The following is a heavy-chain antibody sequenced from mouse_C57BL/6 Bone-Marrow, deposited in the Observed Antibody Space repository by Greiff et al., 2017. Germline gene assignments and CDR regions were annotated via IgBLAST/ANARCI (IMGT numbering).Heavy chain of an antibody. Sequence: EVHLVESGGGLVQPKGSLKLSCAASGFSFNTYAMNWVRQAPGKGLEWVARIRSKSNNYATYYADSVKDRFTISRDDSESMLYLQMNNLKTEDTAMYYCVRPLYYDYEGDYAMDYWGQGTSVTVSS. CDR3: VRPLYYDYEGDYAMDY. J-gene: IGHJ4*01. D-gene: IGHD2-4*01. CDR2: IRSKSNNYAT. V-gene: IGHV10-1*01. CDR1: GFSFNTYA.